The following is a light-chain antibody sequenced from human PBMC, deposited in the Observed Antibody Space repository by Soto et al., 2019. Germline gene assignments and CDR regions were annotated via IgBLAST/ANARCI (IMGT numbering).Light chain of an antibody. CDR3: QQLNGSPWT. CDR1: QSISSW. J-gene: IGKJ1*01. Sequence: DIQMTQSPSTLSASVGDRVTITCRASQSISSWLAWYQQKPGKAPKLLIYKASSLESGVPSRFSGSGSGTDYTLTIASLQPEDFATYYCQQLNGSPWTFGQGTKVDIK. V-gene: IGKV1-5*03. CDR2: KAS.